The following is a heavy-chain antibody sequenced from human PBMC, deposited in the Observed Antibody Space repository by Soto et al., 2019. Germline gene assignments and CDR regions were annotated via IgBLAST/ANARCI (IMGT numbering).Heavy chain of an antibody. CDR3: ARESDIVATNPTYDY. D-gene: IGHD5-12*01. V-gene: IGHV3-30-3*01. CDR1: GFTFSSYA. CDR2: ISYDGSNK. J-gene: IGHJ4*02. Sequence: VGSLRLSCAASGFTFSSYAMHWVRQAPGKGLEWVAVISYDGSNKYYADSVKGRFTISRDNSKNTLYLQMNSLRAEDTAVYYCARESDIVATNPTYDYWGQGTLVTVSS.